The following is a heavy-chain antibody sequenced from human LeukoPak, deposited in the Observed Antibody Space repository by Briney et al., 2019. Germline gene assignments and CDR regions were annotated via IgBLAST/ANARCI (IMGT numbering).Heavy chain of an antibody. CDR2: INHSGST. J-gene: IGHJ4*02. Sequence: SETLSLTCAVYGGSFSGYYWSWIRQPPGKGLEWIGEINHSGSTNYNLSLKSRVTISVETPKNQSSLKLSSVTAADTAVYYCASHSSIAARRHFDYWGQGTLVTVSS. CDR1: GGSFSGYY. D-gene: IGHD6-6*01. V-gene: IGHV4-34*01. CDR3: ASHSSIAARRHFDY.